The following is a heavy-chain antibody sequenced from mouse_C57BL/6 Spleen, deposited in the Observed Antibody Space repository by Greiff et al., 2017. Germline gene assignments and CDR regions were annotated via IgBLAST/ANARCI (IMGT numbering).Heavy chain of an antibody. CDR2: INPNNGGT. CDR1: GYTFTDYN. J-gene: IGHJ3*01. Sequence: EVKLVESGPELVKPGASVKMSCKASGYTFTDYNMHWVKQSHGKSLEWIGYINPNNGGTSYNQKFKGKATLTVNKSSSTAYMELRSLTSEDSAVYYCARGKEAWFAYWGQGTLVTVSA. CDR3: ARGKEAWFAY. V-gene: IGHV1-22*01.